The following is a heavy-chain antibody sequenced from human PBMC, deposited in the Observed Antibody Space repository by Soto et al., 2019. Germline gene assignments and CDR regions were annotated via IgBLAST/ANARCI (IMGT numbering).Heavy chain of an antibody. D-gene: IGHD3-9*01. CDR1: VGSFSPNY. CDR2: IYYGGSA. V-gene: IGHV4-59*01. J-gene: IGHJ4*02. CDR3: ARGPLPYYDIPFYYFDY. Sequence: SETRSLTCTVSVGSFSPNYWSWIRQPPGKGLEWVGYIYYGGSASYNPSLKSRVTISVDNSKTQFSLRLNSVTAADTAVYYCARGPLPYYDIPFYYFDYWGQGTLVTVSS.